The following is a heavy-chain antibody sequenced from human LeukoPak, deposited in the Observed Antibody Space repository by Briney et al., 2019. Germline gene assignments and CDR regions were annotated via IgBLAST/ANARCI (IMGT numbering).Heavy chain of an antibody. V-gene: IGHV1-18*01. CDR3: ARDHIQLWLEGHYYYYGMDV. CDR2: ISAYNGNT. J-gene: IGHJ6*02. Sequence: GASVKVSCKASGYTFTSYGISWVRQAPRQGLEWMGWISAYNGNTNDAQNLQGRVTMTTDTSTSTAYMELRSLRSDDTAVYYCARDHIQLWLEGHYYYYGMDVWGQGTTVTVSS. CDR1: GYTFTSYG. D-gene: IGHD5-18*01.